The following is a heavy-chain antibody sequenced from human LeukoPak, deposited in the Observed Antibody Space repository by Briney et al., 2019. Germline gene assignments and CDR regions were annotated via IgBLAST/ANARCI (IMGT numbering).Heavy chain of an antibody. J-gene: IGHJ4*02. D-gene: IGHD4-17*01. CDR1: GFTFSSYE. CDR3: ARGLYGDYDY. V-gene: IGHV3-48*03. Sequence: GGSLRLSCAASGFTFSSYEMNWVRQAPGKGLEWVSYISSSGSTIYYADSVKGRFTISRDNAKNSLYLQMNSLRAEDTAGYYCARGLYGDYDYWGQGTLVTVSS. CDR2: ISSSGSTI.